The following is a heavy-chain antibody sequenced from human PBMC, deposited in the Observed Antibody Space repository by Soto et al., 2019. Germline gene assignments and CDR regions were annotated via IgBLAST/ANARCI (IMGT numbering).Heavy chain of an antibody. J-gene: IGHJ4*02. CDR3: RIQSLYSSGWANYDY. CDR2: INAGNGNT. CDR1: GCTFTSYA. V-gene: IGHV1-3*01. D-gene: IGHD6-19*01. Sequence: ASLKVSCKASGCTFTSYAMHWVRQAPGQRLEWMGWINAGNGNTKYSQKFQGRVTITRDTSASTAYMELSSLRSEDTAVYYCRIQSLYSSGWANYDYWGQGTLVTVSS.